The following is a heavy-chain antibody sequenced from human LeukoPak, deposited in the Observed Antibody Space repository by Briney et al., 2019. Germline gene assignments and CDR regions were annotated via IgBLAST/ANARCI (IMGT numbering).Heavy chain of an antibody. J-gene: IGHJ4*02. Sequence: RGGSLRLSCAASGLTFSSYSMNWVRQAPGEGVEWVSSISSSSSYIYYGDSVKGRVTISRDNAKNSLYMQMNSLRAEDTAVYYCARYVSAGDGYNWGFDYWGQGTLVTVSS. D-gene: IGHD5-24*01. CDR2: ISSSSSYI. V-gene: IGHV3-21*01. CDR1: GLTFSSYS. CDR3: ARYVSAGDGYNWGFDY.